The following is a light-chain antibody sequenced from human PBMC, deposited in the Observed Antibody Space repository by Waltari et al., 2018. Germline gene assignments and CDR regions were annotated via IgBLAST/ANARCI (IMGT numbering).Light chain of an antibody. V-gene: IGLV1-44*01. CDR2: TNI. Sequence: QSVVIQSPSASGTPGQRVTISCSGSSSNIGGNDVYWYQQFPGTAPNLPIYTNIQRPSGVPDRFSGSKSGTSASLVISGLQSEDEADYYCATWEDSLNGWVFGGGTKLTVL. J-gene: IGLJ3*02. CDR3: ATWEDSLNGWV. CDR1: SSNIGGND.